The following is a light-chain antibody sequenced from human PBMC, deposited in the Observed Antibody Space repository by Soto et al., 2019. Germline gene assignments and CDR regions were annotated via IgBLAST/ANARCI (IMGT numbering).Light chain of an antibody. CDR1: SSNIGSYY. CDR2: RNN. V-gene: IGLV1-47*01. CDR3: AAWDDSLSGPV. Sequence: QAVVTQPPSASGTPGQRVTISCSGSSSNIGSYYVSWYQQLPGTAPKLLIYRNNQRPSGVPDRFSGSKSGTSASLAISGLRSEDEADYYCAAWDDSLSGPVFGGGTKLTVL. J-gene: IGLJ2*01.